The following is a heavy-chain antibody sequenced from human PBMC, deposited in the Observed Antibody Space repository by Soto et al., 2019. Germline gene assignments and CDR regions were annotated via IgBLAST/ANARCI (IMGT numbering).Heavy chain of an antibody. V-gene: IGHV3-21*01. CDR3: ARVSGYCSAGRCSHIDC. Sequence: EVQLVESGGGLVKPGGSLRLSCATSGFTFSSYTMNWVRQAPGQGLEWVSSISSDGNSKFYADSVRGRFTISRDNAKNSLYLQMSSLRAEDTAVYYCARVSGYCSAGRCSHIDCWGQGTLVTVSS. CDR1: GFTFSSYT. D-gene: IGHD2-15*01. CDR2: ISSDGNSK. J-gene: IGHJ4*02.